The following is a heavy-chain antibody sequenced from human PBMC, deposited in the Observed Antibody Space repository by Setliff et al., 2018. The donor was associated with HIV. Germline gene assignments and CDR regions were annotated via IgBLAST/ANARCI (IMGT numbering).Heavy chain of an antibody. J-gene: IGHJ6*03. CDR3: ARARGNTYYYYYMDV. CDR2: IYYSGST. D-gene: IGHD4-4*01. CDR1: GGSISSSGYY. Sequence: PSETLSLTCTVSGGSISSSGYYWSWIRQHPGKGLEWIGYIYYSGSTYYNPSLKSRVTISLDTSNNQFSLKVSSVTAADTAVYYCARARGNTYYYYYMDVWGKGTTVTVSS. V-gene: IGHV4-31*03.